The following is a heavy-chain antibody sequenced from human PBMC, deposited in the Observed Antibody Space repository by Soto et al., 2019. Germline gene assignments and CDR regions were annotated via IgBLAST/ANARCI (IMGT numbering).Heavy chain of an antibody. CDR3: ARDLADYYDSSGLRWFDP. J-gene: IGHJ5*02. V-gene: IGHV3-11*06. CDR2: ISSSSSYT. CDR1: GFTFSDYY. Sequence: GGSLRLSCAASGFTFSDYYMSWIRRAPGKGLEWVSYISSSSSYTNYADSVKGRFTISRDNAKNSLYLQMNSLRAEDTAVYYCARDLADYYDSSGLRWFDPWGQGTLVTVSS. D-gene: IGHD3-22*01.